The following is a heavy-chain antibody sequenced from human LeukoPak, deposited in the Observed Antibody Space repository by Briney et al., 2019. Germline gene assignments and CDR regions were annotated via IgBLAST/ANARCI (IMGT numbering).Heavy chain of an antibody. CDR1: GYTFTGYY. J-gene: IGHJ5*02. Sequence: APLKVSCTASGYTFTGYYMNWVRQAPGQGLEWMGWINHNSGGTNYAQKFQGRVTMTRDTTISTAYMELSRLRSDDTAVDDCAREASIVGATHWFDPWGQGTLVTVSS. D-gene: IGHD1-26*01. CDR3: AREASIVGATHWFDP. V-gene: IGHV1-2*02. CDR2: INHNSGGT.